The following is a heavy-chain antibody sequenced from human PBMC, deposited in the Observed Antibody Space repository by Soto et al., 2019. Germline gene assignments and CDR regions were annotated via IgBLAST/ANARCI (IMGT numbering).Heavy chain of an antibody. CDR2: IYPGDSDT. V-gene: IGHV5-51*01. D-gene: IGHD6-13*01. CDR1: GYTFTSYW. CDR3: ARTAAAGKYYYGMDV. Sequence: GESLKISCRGSGYTFTSYWIGWVRQKPGKGLECMGIIYPGDSDTRYSPSFQGQVTISADKSISTAYLQWSSLKASDTAMYYCARTAAAGKYYYGMDVWGQGTTVTVSS. J-gene: IGHJ6*02.